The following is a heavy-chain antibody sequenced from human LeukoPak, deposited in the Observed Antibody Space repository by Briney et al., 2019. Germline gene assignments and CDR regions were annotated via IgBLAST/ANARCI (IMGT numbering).Heavy chain of an antibody. D-gene: IGHD2-21*02. CDR2: IYSGGST. V-gene: IGHV3-53*01. CDR1: GFTFTSYA. J-gene: IGHJ4*02. Sequence: GGSLRLSCAASGFTFTSYAMSWVRQAPGKGLEWVSVIYSGGSTYYADSVKRRLTISRDNSKYTLYLQMNSLRAEDTAVYYCARDCGGDSDYWGQGTLVSVSS. CDR3: ARDCGGDSDY.